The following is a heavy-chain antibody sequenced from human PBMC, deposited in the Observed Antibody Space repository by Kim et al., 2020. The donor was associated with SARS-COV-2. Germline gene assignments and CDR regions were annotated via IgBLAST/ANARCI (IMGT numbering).Heavy chain of an antibody. CDR3: ARDVSGSLDY. CDR2: IRKDGDET. D-gene: IGHD1-26*01. Sequence: GGSLRLSCAASGFNFGGYWMAWVRQAPGKGPEWVANIRKDGDETHYVDSVKGRFTISRDNTKNSVFLQMNSLRADDTAVYFCARDVSGSLDYWGQGTLVTVFS. V-gene: IGHV3-7*01. J-gene: IGHJ4*02. CDR1: GFNFGGYW.